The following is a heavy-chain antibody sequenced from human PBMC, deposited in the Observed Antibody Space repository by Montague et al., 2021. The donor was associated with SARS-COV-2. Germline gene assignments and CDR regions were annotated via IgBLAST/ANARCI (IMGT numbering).Heavy chain of an antibody. Sequence: SETLSLTCTVSGGSISSYYWSWIRQPPGKGLEWIGYIYYSGCTNYNPSLKSRVTISVDTSKNQFSLKLSSVTAADTAVYYCARGFDYWGQGTLVTVSS. CDR1: GGSISSYY. J-gene: IGHJ4*02. CDR2: IYYSGCT. CDR3: ARGFDY. V-gene: IGHV4-59*08.